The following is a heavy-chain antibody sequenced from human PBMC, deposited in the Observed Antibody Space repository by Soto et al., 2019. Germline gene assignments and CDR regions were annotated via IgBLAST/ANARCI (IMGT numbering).Heavy chain of an antibody. V-gene: IGHV1-69*01. CDR2: IIPIFGTA. CDR1: GGTFSSYA. CDR3: ARLLNGYYDSSGYAFDI. J-gene: IGHJ3*02. Sequence: QVQLVQSGAEVKKPGSSVKVSCKASGGTFSSYAISWVRQAPGQGLEWMGGIIPIFGTANYARKFQGRVTITADESTSTAYMELSSLRSDDPAVYYCARLLNGYYDSSGYAFDIWGQGTMVTVSS. D-gene: IGHD3-22*01.